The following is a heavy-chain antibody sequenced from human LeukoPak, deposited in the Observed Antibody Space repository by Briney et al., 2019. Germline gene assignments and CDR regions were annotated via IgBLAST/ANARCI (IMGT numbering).Heavy chain of an antibody. J-gene: IGHJ6*02. CDR2: ISSSGSTI. V-gene: IGHV3-11*01. CDR1: GFTFSDYY. Sequence: GGSLRLSCAASGFTFSDYYMSWIRQAPGKGLEWVSYISSSGSTIYYADSVKGRFTISRDNAENSLYLQMNSLRAEDTAVYYCAREFRIAAAGTSPYYYGMDVWGQGTTVTVSS. CDR3: AREFRIAAAGTSPYYYGMDV. D-gene: IGHD6-13*01.